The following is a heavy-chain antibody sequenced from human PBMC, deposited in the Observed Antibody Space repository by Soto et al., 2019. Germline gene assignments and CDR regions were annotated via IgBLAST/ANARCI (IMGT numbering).Heavy chain of an antibody. CDR3: ATGTHVVPAAIYEYYCDY. D-gene: IGHD2-2*02. CDR2: IYSGGST. V-gene: IGHV3-53*01. Sequence: GGSLRLSCAASGFTVSSNYMSWVRQAPGKGLEWVSVIYSGGSTYYADSVKGRFTISRDNSKNTLYLQMNSLRAEDTAVYYCATGTHVVPAAIYEYYCDYWGQGTLGTVAS. CDR1: GFTVSSNY. J-gene: IGHJ4*02.